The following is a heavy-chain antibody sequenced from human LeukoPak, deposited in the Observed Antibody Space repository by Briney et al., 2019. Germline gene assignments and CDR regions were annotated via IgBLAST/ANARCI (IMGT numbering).Heavy chain of an antibody. CDR2: IYYSGST. D-gene: IGHD4-17*01. CDR3: ARASGSGDNSIDY. Sequence: PSETLSLTCTVAGGSISSYYCSWIRQPPGRGLEWVGYIYYSGSTNYNPSLKSRVTISVATSKNHFSLKLSSGTAADTAVYYCARASGSGDNSIDYWGQGTLVTVSS. J-gene: IGHJ4*02. CDR1: GGSISSYY. V-gene: IGHV4-59*01.